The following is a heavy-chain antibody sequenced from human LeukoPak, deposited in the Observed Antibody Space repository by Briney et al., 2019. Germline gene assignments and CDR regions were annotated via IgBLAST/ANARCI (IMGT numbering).Heavy chain of an antibody. V-gene: IGHV4-59*01. J-gene: IGHJ5*02. CDR1: GGSISSYY. CDR3: ARARKYYYDSSRRIPSARWFDP. D-gene: IGHD3-22*01. CDR2: IYYSGST. Sequence: SETLSLTCTVSGGSISSYYWSWIRQPPGKGLEWIGYIYYSGSTNYNPSLKSRVTISVDTSKNQFSLKLSSVTAADTAVYYCARARKYYYDSSRRIPSARWFDPWGQGTLVTVSS.